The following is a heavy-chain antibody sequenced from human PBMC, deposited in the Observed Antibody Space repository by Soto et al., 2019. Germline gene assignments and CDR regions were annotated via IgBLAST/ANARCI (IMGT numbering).Heavy chain of an antibody. Sequence: GGSLRLSCAASGFTFSSYAMSWVRQAPGRGLEWVSAISGSGGSTYYADSVKGRFTISRDNSKNTLYLQMNSLRAEDTAVYYCAKAGSSWYGSYFFDYWGQGTLVTVSS. J-gene: IGHJ4*02. D-gene: IGHD6-13*01. V-gene: IGHV3-23*01. CDR2: ISGSGGST. CDR1: GFTFSSYA. CDR3: AKAGSSWYGSYFFDY.